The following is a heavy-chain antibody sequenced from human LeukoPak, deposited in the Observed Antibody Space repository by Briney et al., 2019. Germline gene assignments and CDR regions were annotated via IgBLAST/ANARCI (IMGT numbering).Heavy chain of an antibody. CDR1: GGTFSSYA. CDR3: ARDGEQSSSWCLY. J-gene: IGHJ4*02. V-gene: IGHV1-69*05. CDR2: IIPIFGTA. Sequence: SVKVSCKASGGTFSSYAISWVRQAPGQGLEWMGGIIPIFGTANYAQKFQGRVTMTRDTSTSTVYMELSSLRSEDTAVYYCARDGEQSSSWCLYWGQGTLVTVSS. D-gene: IGHD6-13*01.